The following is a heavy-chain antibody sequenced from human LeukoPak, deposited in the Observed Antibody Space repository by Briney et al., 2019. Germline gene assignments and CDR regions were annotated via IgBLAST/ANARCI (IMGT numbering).Heavy chain of an antibody. J-gene: IGHJ5*02. CDR1: GFTVSSNY. D-gene: IGHD1-26*01. CDR2: IYSGGGT. CDR3: ARVLELNWFDP. Sequence: GGSLRLSCAASGFTVSSNYMSWVRQAPGKGLEWVSLIYSGGGTYYADSVKGRFTISRDNSKNTLYLQMNSLRAEDTAVYYCARVLELNWFDPWGQGTLVTVSS. V-gene: IGHV3-66*02.